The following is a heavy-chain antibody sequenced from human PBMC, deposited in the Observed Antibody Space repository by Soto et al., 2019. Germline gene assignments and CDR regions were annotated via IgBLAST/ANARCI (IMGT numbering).Heavy chain of an antibody. J-gene: IGHJ4*02. D-gene: IGHD6-19*01. V-gene: IGHV2-70*18. Sequence: TLSLTCSVSGGSISSGYYYWSWIRQPPGKALEWLAIIDWDDAKYYSTSLKTRLTISKDTSKNQVVLTMTNMDPVDTATYYCARIPSSAWYDGWYFDYWGPGALVTVSS. CDR3: ARIPSSAWYDGWYFDY. CDR2: IDWDDAK. CDR1: GGSISSGYYY.